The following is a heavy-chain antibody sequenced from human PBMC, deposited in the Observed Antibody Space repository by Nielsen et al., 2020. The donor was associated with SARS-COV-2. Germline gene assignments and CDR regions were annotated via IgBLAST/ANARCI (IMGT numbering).Heavy chain of an antibody. CDR1: GFTFSSYG. CDR3: AKDRGTTVAYYYYGMDV. D-gene: IGHD4-23*01. J-gene: IGHJ6*02. V-gene: IGHV3-30*18. Sequence: GGSLRLSCAASGFTFSSYGMHWVRQAPGKGLEWVAVISYDGSNKYYADSVKGRFTISRDNSKNTLYLQMNSLRAEDTAVYYCAKDRGTTVAYYYYGMDVWGQGTTVTVSS. CDR2: ISYDGSNK.